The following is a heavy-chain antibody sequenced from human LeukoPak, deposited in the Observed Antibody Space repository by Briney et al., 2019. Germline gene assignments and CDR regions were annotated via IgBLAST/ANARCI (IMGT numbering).Heavy chain of an antibody. CDR2: INHSGST. D-gene: IGHD5-12*01. CDR3: ARVAHPSRNGYYLGY. V-gene: IGHV4-34*01. CDR1: GGSFSDYY. J-gene: IGHJ4*02. Sequence: SETLSLTCAVSGGSFSDYYWTWVRQSPGKGLEWIGDINHSGSTNYNPSLMSRGTISSDTSKSQFSLKVTSVTAADTALYDCARVAHPSRNGYYLGYWGQGTLVTISS.